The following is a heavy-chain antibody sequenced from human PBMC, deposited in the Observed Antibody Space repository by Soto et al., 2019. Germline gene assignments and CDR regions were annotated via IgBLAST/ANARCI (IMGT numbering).Heavy chain of an antibody. D-gene: IGHD3-22*01. Sequence: SVKVSCKASGGTFSSYAISWVRQAPGQGLEWMGGIIPIFGTANYAQKFQGRVTITADESTSTAYMELSSLRSEDTAVYYCAHSARKYYYDSSGYAFDIWGQGAMVTVSS. CDR3: AHSARKYYYDSSGYAFDI. V-gene: IGHV1-69*13. J-gene: IGHJ3*02. CDR2: IIPIFGTA. CDR1: GGTFSSYA.